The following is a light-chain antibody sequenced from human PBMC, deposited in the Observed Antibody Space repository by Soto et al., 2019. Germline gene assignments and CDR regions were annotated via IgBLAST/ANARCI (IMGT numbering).Light chain of an antibody. J-gene: IGKJ2*01. CDR2: GAS. CDR1: QSVGSY. CDR3: QQRDKWPRT. V-gene: IGKV3-11*01. Sequence: EIVLTQSPATLSLSPGERATLSCRASQSVGSYLAWYQHKPGQAPRLLIYGASNRATDIPGRFSGRGSGTDFTLTISSLESGDSANYYCQQRDKWPRTFGQGTKLEIK.